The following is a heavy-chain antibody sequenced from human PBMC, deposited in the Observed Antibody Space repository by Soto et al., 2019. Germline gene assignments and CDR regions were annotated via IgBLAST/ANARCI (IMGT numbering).Heavy chain of an antibody. CDR2: IYSGGST. V-gene: IGHV3-66*01. Sequence: EVQLVESGGGLVQPGGSLRLSCAASGFTVSSNYMSWVRQAPGKGLEWVSVIYSGGSTYYADSVKGRFTISRDNSKNTLYLQMNSLRAEDTAVYYGARDLSGYTFAFYSWGQGTLVTVSS. CDR1: GFTVSSNY. CDR3: ARDLSGYTFAFYS. J-gene: IGHJ4*02. D-gene: IGHD3-22*01.